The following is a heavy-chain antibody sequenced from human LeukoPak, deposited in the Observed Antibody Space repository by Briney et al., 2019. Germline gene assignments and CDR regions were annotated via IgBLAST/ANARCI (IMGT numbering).Heavy chain of an antibody. J-gene: IGHJ6*02. V-gene: IGHV3-23*01. CDR2: ISGSGGST. CDR1: GFTFSSHA. Sequence: SWGTLRLTCAASGFTFSSHAMSWVRQAPGKGLEWVSAISGSGGSTYYPDSVKGRFTISADNSKYTLYLQMNSLRAEDTAVYYCAKDHFCGGDYYSSYYYGMDVWGQGTTVTVSS. D-gene: IGHD2-21*02. CDR3: AKDHFCGGDYYSSYYYGMDV.